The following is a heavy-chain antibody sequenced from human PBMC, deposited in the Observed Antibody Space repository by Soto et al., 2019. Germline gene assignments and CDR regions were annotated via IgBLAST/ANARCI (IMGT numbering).Heavy chain of an antibody. CDR3: ARDSAEGAFDI. V-gene: IGHV3-33*01. CDR2: IWYDGSNK. Sequence: QVQLVESGGGVVQPGRSLRLSCAASGFTFSSYGMHWVRQAPGKGLEWVAVIWYDGSNKYYADSVKGRFTISRDNSKNTLYLQMNSLRAEDTAVYYCARDSAEGAFDIWGQGTMVTVSS. CDR1: GFTFSSYG. D-gene: IGHD3-10*01. J-gene: IGHJ3*02.